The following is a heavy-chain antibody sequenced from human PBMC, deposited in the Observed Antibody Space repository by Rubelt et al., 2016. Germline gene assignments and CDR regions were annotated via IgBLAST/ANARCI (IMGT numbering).Heavy chain of an antibody. CDR3: ARDYYSSSSGAGTDV. V-gene: IGHV3-73*01. D-gene: IGHD6-13*01. CDR2: IRSKANSYAT. J-gene: IGHJ6*02. Sequence: EVQLVESGGGLVQPGGSLKLSCAASGFTFSGSAMHWVRQASGKGLEWVGRIRSKANSYATAYSASVKGRFTISRDDAKTTAYLQMNSLKTEDTAVYYCARDYYSSSSGAGTDVWGQGTTVTVSS. CDR1: GFTFSGSA.